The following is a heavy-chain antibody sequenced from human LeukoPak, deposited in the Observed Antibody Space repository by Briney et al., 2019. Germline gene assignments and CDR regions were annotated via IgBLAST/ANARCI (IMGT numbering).Heavy chain of an antibody. CDR2: ISTSSTYT. D-gene: IGHD2-2*01. CDR3: ARAQVVPAATYYYHYGMDV. Sequence: GGSLRLSCAASGFTFSDYYMNWIRLAPGKGLEWVSSISTSSTYTNYADSVRGRFTISRDNANNSLYLQMNSLRAEDTAVYYCARAQVVPAATYYYHYGMDVWGKGTTVTVSS. V-gene: IGHV3-11*06. CDR1: GFTFSDYY. J-gene: IGHJ6*04.